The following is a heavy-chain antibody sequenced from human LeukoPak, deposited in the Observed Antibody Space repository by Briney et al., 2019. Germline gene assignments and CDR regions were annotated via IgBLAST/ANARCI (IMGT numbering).Heavy chain of an antibody. CDR3: ASGGYSGYGYYYYGMDV. V-gene: IGHV4-39*01. CDR1: GGSISSSSYY. Sequence: PSETLSLTCTASGGSISSSSYYWGWIRQPPGKGLEWIGSIYYSGSTYYNPSLKSRVTISVDTSKNQFSLKLSSVTAADTAVYYCASGGYSGYGYYYYGMDVWGQGTTVTVSS. D-gene: IGHD5-12*01. J-gene: IGHJ6*02. CDR2: IYYSGST.